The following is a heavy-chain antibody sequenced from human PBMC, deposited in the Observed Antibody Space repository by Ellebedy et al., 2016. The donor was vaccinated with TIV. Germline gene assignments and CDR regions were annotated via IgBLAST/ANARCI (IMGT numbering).Heavy chain of an antibody. CDR2: IDPSDSYT. D-gene: IGHD4-17*01. CDR3: ARRDYGDYGGYYGMDV. CDR1: GYTFANYW. V-gene: IGHV5-10-1*01. Sequence: GESLKISCKGSGYTFANYWIGWVRQMPGKGLEWMGRIDPSDSYTNYSPSFQGHVTISADKSISTAYLQWSSLKASDTAMYYCARRDYGDYGGYYGMDVWGQGTTVTVSS. J-gene: IGHJ6*02.